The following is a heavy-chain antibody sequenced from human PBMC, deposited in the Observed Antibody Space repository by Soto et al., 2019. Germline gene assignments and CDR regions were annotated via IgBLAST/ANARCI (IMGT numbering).Heavy chain of an antibody. J-gene: IGHJ6*02. V-gene: IGHV3-30*18. CDR1: GFTFSTYG. CDR3: AKTTPPGAGILYYYYGMDV. Sequence: GGSLRLFCAASGFTFSTYGMHWVRQAPGKGLEWVAVISYDGSNKYYADSVKGRFTISRDNSKNTLYLQMNSLRAEDTAVYYCAKTTPPGAGILYYYYGMDVWGQGTKVTVYS. D-gene: IGHD6-19*01. CDR2: ISYDGSNK.